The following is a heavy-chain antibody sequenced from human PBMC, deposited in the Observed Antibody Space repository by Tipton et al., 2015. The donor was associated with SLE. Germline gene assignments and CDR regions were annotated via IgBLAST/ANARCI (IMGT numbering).Heavy chain of an antibody. CDR1: GGSISSYY. V-gene: IGHV4-4*07. D-gene: IGHD6-19*01. CDR2: IYTSGST. J-gene: IGHJ5*02. CDR3: ARGVIAVAGRYWFDP. Sequence: TLSLTCTVSGGSISSYYWSWIRQPAGKGLEWIGRIYTSGSTNYNPSLKSRVTISVDTSKNQFSLKLSSVTAADTAVYYCARGVIAVAGRYWFDPWGQGTLVTVSS.